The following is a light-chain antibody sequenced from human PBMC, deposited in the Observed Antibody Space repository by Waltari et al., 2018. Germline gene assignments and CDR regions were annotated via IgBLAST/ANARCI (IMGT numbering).Light chain of an antibody. V-gene: IGKV1-5*03. CDR3: QQFHRHVT. Sequence: DIEMTQSPSTLSASVGDQITITCRASENVHTWVAWYQQKAGKAPRLLIFKAYTLEDGVSSRFSGSGSGTEFILTISSLQPDDYGTYYCQQFHRHVTFGQGTKMEI. CDR1: ENVHTW. CDR2: KAY. J-gene: IGKJ2*01.